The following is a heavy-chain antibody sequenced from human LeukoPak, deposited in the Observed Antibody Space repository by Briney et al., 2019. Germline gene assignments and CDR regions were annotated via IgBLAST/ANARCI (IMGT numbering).Heavy chain of an antibody. D-gene: IGHD5-12*01. CDR3: ARALYSGYDPPNFDY. CDR2: ISADGGST. V-gene: IGHV3-43*02. J-gene: IGHJ4*02. Sequence: GGSLRLSCAASGFTFDDYAMHWVRQAPGKGLEWVSLISADGGSTHYADSVKGRFTISRDNSKNSLYLQMNSLRTEDTAFYYCARALYSGYDPPNFDYWAQGTRATVSS. CDR1: GFTFDDYA.